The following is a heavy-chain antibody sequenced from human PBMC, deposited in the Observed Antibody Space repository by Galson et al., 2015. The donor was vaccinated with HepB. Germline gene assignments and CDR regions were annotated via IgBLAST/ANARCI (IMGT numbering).Heavy chain of an antibody. Sequence: SLRLSCAASGFSFSEFWMSWVRQAPGKGLQWVANIKEDGSEENYVDSVKGRFTISRDNVKKSLYLQLNSLRVEDTAVYYCARSGRGDFSEYFYMDVWGKGTTVTASS. CDR2: IKEDGSEE. D-gene: IGHD2-21*01. V-gene: IGHV3-7*01. J-gene: IGHJ6*03. CDR1: GFSFSEFW. CDR3: ARSGRGDFSEYFYMDV.